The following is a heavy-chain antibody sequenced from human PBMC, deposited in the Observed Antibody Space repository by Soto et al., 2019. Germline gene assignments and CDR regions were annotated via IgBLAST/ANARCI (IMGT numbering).Heavy chain of an antibody. CDR3: AKSRQGYGCYDFDN. D-gene: IGHD2-15*01. Sequence: GGSLRLSCEASGFALSSFDMSWVRQAPGKGLEWFSAISGSGGTTYYADSVKGRFTISRDNSRSTVYLQMNSLRADDSALYYCAKSRQGYGCYDFDNWGQGTLVTVSS. CDR1: GFALSSFD. CDR2: ISGSGGTT. J-gene: IGHJ4*02. V-gene: IGHV3-23*01.